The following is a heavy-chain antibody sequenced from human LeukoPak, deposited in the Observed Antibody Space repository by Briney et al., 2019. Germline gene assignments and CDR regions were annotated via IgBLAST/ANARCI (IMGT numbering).Heavy chain of an antibody. V-gene: IGHV3-33*01. CDR2: IWYDGSNK. CDR3: ERDQYCSSTSCYDRAFDI. J-gene: IGHJ3*02. Sequence: GRSLRLSCAASGFTFSSYGMHWVRQAPGKGLEWVAVIWYDGSNKYYADSVKGRFTISRDNSKNTLYLQMNSLRAEDTAVYYCERDQYCSSTSCYDRAFDIWGQGTMVTVSS. D-gene: IGHD2-2*01. CDR1: GFTFSSYG.